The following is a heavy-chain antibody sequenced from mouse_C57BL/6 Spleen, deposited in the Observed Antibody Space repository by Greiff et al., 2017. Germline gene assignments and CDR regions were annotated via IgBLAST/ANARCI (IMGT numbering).Heavy chain of an antibody. V-gene: IGHV3-6*01. Sequence: ASQSLSLTCSVTGYSITSGYYWNWIRQFPGNKLEWMGYISYAGSNNYNPSLKNRISITRDTSKNQFFLKLNSVTTEDTATYYCARESYYYGSSYEGYFDVWGTGTTVTVSS. CDR1: GYSITSGYY. CDR2: ISYAGSN. D-gene: IGHD1-1*01. CDR3: ARESYYYGSSYEGYFDV. J-gene: IGHJ1*03.